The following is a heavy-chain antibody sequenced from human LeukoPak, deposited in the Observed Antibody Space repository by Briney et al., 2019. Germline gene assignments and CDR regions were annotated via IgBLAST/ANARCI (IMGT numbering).Heavy chain of an antibody. CDR3: VRSLVY. Sequence: GGSLRLSCAASGFPFSSYAMNWVRQAPGKGLEWVSVIAGSDGFTQYADSVKGRFTISRDNSKNTVYLQMNRLRVEDTALYYCVRSLVYWGQGTLVTVSS. V-gene: IGHV3-23*01. J-gene: IGHJ4*02. CDR1: GFPFSSYA. CDR2: IAGSDGFT.